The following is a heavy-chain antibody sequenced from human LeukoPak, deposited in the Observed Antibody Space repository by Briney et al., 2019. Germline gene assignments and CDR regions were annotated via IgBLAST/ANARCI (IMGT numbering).Heavy chain of an antibody. V-gene: IGHV3-48*03. Sequence: GGSLRLSCAASGFTFSSYEMNWVRQAPGKGLEWVSYISSSGSTIYYADSVKGRSTIFRDNAKNSLYLQMNSLRAEDTAVYYCARSSLALEYCSSTSCSYYFDYWGQGTLVTVSS. D-gene: IGHD2-2*01. CDR3: ARSSLALEYCSSTSCSYYFDY. CDR2: ISSSGSTI. J-gene: IGHJ4*02. CDR1: GFTFSSYE.